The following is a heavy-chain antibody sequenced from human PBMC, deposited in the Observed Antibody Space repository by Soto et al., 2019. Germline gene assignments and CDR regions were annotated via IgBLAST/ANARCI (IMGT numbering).Heavy chain of an antibody. CDR2: INAGNGNT. J-gene: IGHJ4*02. Sequence: QVQLVQCGAEVKKPGASVKVSCKASGYTFTSYAMHWVRQAPGQRLEVMGWINAGNGNTKYSQKFQGRVTITRDTSASTAYMELSSLRSEDTAVYYCARVSGWYYFDYWGQGTLVTVSS. D-gene: IGHD6-19*01. CDR3: ARVSGWYYFDY. V-gene: IGHV1-3*01. CDR1: GYTFTSYA.